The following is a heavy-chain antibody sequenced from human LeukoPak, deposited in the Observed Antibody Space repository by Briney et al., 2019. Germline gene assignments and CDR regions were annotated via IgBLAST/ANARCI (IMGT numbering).Heavy chain of an antibody. V-gene: IGHV4-39*01. J-gene: IGHJ6*03. CDR3: ARPEPYSTTDYYYMDV. CDR1: GGSISSSSYY. Sequence: SETLSLTCTVSGGSISSSSYYWGWIRQPPGKGLEWIGSIYYSGSTYYNPSLKSRVTISVDTSKNQFSLKLSSVTAADTAVYYCARPEPYSTTDYYYMDVWGKGTTVTVSS. D-gene: IGHD6-13*01. CDR2: IYYSGST.